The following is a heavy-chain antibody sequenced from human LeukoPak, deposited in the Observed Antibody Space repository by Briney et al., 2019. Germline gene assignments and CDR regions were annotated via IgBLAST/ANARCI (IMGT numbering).Heavy chain of an antibody. D-gene: IGHD3-10*01. J-gene: IGHJ4*02. V-gene: IGHV3-30*18. CDR3: AKELRMVRGVFSFYFDY. CDR2: ISFDGSNK. Sequence: GSLRLSCAASGFTFSDFGMHWVRQAPGKGLEWVTVISFDGSNKYYADSVKGRFAISRDNSKNTLYLQMNSLRAEDTAVYYCAKELRMVRGVFSFYFDYWGQGTLVTVSS. CDR1: GFTFSDFG.